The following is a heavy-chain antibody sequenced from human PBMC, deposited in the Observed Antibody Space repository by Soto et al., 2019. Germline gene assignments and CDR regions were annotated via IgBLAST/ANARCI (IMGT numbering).Heavy chain of an antibody. D-gene: IGHD1-7*01. CDR1: GFTFSSYA. V-gene: IGHV3-23*01. J-gene: IGHJ5*02. CDR2: ISGSGGST. Sequence: GGSLRLSCAASGFTFSSYAMSWVRQAPGKGLEWVSAISGSGGSTYYADSVKGRFTISRDNSKNTLYLQMNSLRAEDTAVYYCAKVHTADLGYNWNYGRGGWFDPWGQGTLVTVSS. CDR3: AKVHTADLGYNWNYGRGGWFDP.